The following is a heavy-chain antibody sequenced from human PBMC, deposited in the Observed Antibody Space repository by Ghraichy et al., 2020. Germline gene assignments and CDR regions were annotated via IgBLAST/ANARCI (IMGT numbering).Heavy chain of an antibody. Sequence: SQTLSLTCAVYGGSFSGYYWSWIRQPPGKGLEWIGEINHSGSTNYNPSLKSRVTISVDTSKNQFSLKLSSVTAADTAVYYCARSGTIGYCSSTSGNCLTWKGGMDVWGQGTTVTVSS. J-gene: IGHJ6*02. CDR2: INHSGST. CDR3: ARSGTIGYCSSTSGNCLTWKGGMDV. D-gene: IGHD2-2*01. CDR1: GGSFSGYY. V-gene: IGHV4-34*01.